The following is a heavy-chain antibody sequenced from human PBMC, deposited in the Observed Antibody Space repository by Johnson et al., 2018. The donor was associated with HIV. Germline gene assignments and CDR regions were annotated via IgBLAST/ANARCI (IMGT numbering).Heavy chain of an antibody. CDR1: GFTVSSNY. J-gene: IGHJ3*02. Sequence: VQLVESGGGLVQPGGSLRLSCAASGFTVSSNYMSWVRQAPGKGLEWVGRIKSKTDGGTTDYAAPVKGRFTISRDDSKNTLYLQMNSLRAEDTAVYYCARGGWELPGREAFDIWGQGTMVTVSS. D-gene: IGHD1-26*01. CDR3: ARGGWELPGREAFDI. CDR2: IKSKTDGGTT. V-gene: IGHV3-15*01.